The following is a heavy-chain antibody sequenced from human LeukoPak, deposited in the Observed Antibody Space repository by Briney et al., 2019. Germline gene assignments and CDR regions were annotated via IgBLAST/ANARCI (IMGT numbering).Heavy chain of an antibody. CDR1: GFTLDQHA. D-gene: IGHD1-26*01. CDR2: IIDVGDT. V-gene: IGHV3-23*01. Sequence: GGSLRLSCAVSGFTLDQHALSWVRQAPGEGLEWVAGIIDVGDTYYKDSVKGRFILSRDYSRNTLFLQMYSLRAEDTAVYYCAKGGMYRPNYFDYWGQGTLVTVSS. CDR3: AKGGMYRPNYFDY. J-gene: IGHJ4*02.